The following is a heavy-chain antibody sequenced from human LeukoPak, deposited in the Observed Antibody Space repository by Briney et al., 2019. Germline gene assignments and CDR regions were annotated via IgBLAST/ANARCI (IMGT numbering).Heavy chain of an antibody. Sequence: GGSLRLSCAASGFTFSSYSMNWVRQAPGKGLECVSSISSSSSYIYYADSVKGRFTISRDNAKNSLYLQMNSLRAEDTAVYYCARVLDDILTGPTYYYYMDVWGKGTTVTISS. CDR2: ISSSSSYI. CDR3: ARVLDDILTGPTYYYYMDV. CDR1: GFTFSSYS. D-gene: IGHD3-9*01. J-gene: IGHJ6*03. V-gene: IGHV3-21*01.